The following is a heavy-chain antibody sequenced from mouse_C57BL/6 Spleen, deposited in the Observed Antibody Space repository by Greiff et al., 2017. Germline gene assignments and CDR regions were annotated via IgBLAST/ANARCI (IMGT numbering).Heavy chain of an antibody. CDR3: AREDDGYPFAY. CDR2: ILPGSGST. D-gene: IGHD2-3*01. Sequence: QVQLQQSGAELMKPGASVKLSCKATGYTFTGYWIEWVKQRPGPGLAWIGEILPGSGSTNYNEKFKGKATFTADPSSNTACMQRSSLTTEDSAIYYCAREDDGYPFAYWGQGTLVTVSA. V-gene: IGHV1-9*01. J-gene: IGHJ3*01. CDR1: GYTFTGYW.